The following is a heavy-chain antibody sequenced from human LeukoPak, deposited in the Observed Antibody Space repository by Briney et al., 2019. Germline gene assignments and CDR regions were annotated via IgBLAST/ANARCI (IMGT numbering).Heavy chain of an antibody. V-gene: IGHV4-31*03. Sequence: SQTLSLTCTVSGGSISSGGYYWSWIRQHPGKGLEWIGYIYYSGSTNYNPSLKSRVTISVDTSKNQFSLKLSSVTAADTAVYYCARGRGIAARGWFDPWGQGTLVTVSS. D-gene: IGHD6-6*01. J-gene: IGHJ5*02. CDR3: ARGRGIAARGWFDP. CDR2: IYYSGST. CDR1: GGSISSGGYY.